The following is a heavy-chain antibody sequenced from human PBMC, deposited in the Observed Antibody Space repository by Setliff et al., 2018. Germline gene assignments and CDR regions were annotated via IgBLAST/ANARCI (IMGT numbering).Heavy chain of an antibody. J-gene: IGHJ4*02. D-gene: IGHD3-10*01. CDR2: INPNSGDT. CDR1: GYTFTTYG. CDR3: ARASGVHAIAVGY. Sequence: GASVKVSCKASGYTFTTYGVAWVRQAPGQGLEWLGWINPNSGDTNYAQNFQGRVTMTRDTSINTVYMDLSGLTSVTAADTAVYYCARASGVHAIAVGYWGQGTLVTVSS. V-gene: IGHV1-2*02.